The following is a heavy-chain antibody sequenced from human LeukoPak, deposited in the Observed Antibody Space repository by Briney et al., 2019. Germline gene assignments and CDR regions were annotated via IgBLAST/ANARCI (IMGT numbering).Heavy chain of an antibody. Sequence: SETLSLTCTVSGRSISGYYWSWIRQPPGKGLEYIAYIHYSGSTDYKPSLRSRVTISVDTSKNQFSLKLRSVTAADTAVYYCARHYYGSGSYKYYFDYWGQGTLVTVSS. J-gene: IGHJ4*02. CDR2: IHYSGST. CDR3: ARHYYGSGSYKYYFDY. D-gene: IGHD3-10*01. V-gene: IGHV4-59*08. CDR1: GRSISGYY.